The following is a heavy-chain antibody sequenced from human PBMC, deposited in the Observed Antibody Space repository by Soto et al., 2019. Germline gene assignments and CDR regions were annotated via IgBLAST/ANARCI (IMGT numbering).Heavy chain of an antibody. CDR3: ARNVGPYYDFWSGYYMSSDSYYSMDV. D-gene: IGHD3-3*01. CDR2: IYYSGST. J-gene: IGHJ6*03. CDR1: GGSISSYY. Sequence: PSETLSLTCTVSGGSISSYYWSWIRQPPGKGLEWIGYIYYSGSTNYNPSLKSRVTISVDTSKNQFSLKLSSVTAADTAVYYCARNVGPYYDFWSGYYMSSDSYYSMDVWGKGTSVTLSS. V-gene: IGHV4-59*01.